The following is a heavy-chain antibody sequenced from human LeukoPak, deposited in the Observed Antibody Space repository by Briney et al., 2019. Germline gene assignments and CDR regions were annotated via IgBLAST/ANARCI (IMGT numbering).Heavy chain of an antibody. CDR3: ARQYGHYDILTGYENLYYFDY. Sequence: SETLSLTCTVSGGSISSSSYYWGWIRQPPGKGLEWIGSIYYSGSTYYNPSLKSRVTISVDTSKNQFSLKLSSVTAADTAVYYCARQYGHYDILTGYENLYYFDYWGQGTLVTVSS. V-gene: IGHV4-39*01. D-gene: IGHD3-9*01. CDR1: GGSISSSSYY. CDR2: IYYSGST. J-gene: IGHJ4*02.